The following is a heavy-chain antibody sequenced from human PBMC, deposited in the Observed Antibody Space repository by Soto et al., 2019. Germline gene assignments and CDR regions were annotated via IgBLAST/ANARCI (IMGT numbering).Heavy chain of an antibody. V-gene: IGHV1-2*02. Sequence: QVQLVQSGAEVQKPGASVKVSCKASGYTFTGYYMHWVRQAPGQGLEWMGWINPNSGGTNYAQKFQGRVTMTRDTSISTAYMELSRLRSDDTAVYYCAIYCSGGSCYSYFDYWGQGTLVTVSS. CDR1: GYTFTGYY. CDR3: AIYCSGGSCYSYFDY. J-gene: IGHJ4*02. D-gene: IGHD2-15*01. CDR2: INPNSGGT.